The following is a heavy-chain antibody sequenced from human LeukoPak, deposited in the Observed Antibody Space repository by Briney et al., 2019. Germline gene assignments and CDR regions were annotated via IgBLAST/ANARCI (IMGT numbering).Heavy chain of an antibody. V-gene: IGHV1-18*01. CDR1: GYTFFSHD. D-gene: IGHD6-19*01. CDR2: SNSHNGCT. Sequence: ASVKVSCKASGYTFFSHDISWVRQAPGQGLEWMGCSNSHNGCTNYAQTFQGRVTMTTDTSTSTAYMELRSLRSDDTAVYYCAKASSGWSRDYWGQGTLVTVSS. J-gene: IGHJ4*02. CDR3: AKASSGWSRDY.